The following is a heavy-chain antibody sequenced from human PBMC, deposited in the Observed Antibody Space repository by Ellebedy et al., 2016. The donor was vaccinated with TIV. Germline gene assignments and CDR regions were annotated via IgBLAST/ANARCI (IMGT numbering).Heavy chain of an antibody. Sequence: GESLKISXAASGFTFSSYAMHWVRQAPGKGLEWVAVISYDGSNKYYADSVKGRFTISRDNSKNTLYLQMNSLRAEDTAIYYCTKRNDILTGTLDYWGLGTLVTVSS. CDR2: ISYDGSNK. D-gene: IGHD3-9*01. CDR3: TKRNDILTGTLDY. CDR1: GFTFSSYA. V-gene: IGHV3-30-3*02. J-gene: IGHJ4*02.